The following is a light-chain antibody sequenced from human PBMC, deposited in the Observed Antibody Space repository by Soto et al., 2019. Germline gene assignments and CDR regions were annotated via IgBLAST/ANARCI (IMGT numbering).Light chain of an antibody. CDR2: KAS. V-gene: IGKV1-5*03. J-gene: IGKJ1*01. CDR3: QHYDSYSEA. CDR1: QTISSW. Sequence: DIQMTQSPSPLSASGGDRVTITCRASQTISSWLAWYQQKPGKAPKLLIYKASTLKSGVPSRFSGSGSGAEFTLTISSLQPDDFATYYCQHYDSYSEAFGQGTKVDI.